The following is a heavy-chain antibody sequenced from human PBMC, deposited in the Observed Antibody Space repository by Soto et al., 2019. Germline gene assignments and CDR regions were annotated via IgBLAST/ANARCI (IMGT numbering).Heavy chain of an antibody. CDR1: CYSIVIGSC. D-gene: IGHD6-19*01. CDR3: ARVHVMVVAGSTFDY. V-gene: IGHV4-38-2*02. J-gene: IGHJ4*01. CDR2: IYHGGTT. Sequence: SETQSLSTTVSCYSIVIGSCWGSIRQTPGKGPEWIASIYHGGTTFYNPSLKSRITISVDTSNNQFSLKLTSVTAADTAVYYCARVHVMVVAGSTFDYWGHGTLVTVSS.